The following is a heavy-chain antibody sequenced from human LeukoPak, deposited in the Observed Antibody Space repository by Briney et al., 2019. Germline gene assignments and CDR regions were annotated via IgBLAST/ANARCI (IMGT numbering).Heavy chain of an antibody. CDR2: INHSGST. Sequence: PSETLSLTCAVYGGSFSGYYWSWIRQPPGKGLEWIGEINHSGSTNYNPSLKSRVTISVDTSKNQFSLKLSSVTAADTAVYYCARLTSGGSGRSTRQRNTKPRRWFDPWGQGTLVTVSS. V-gene: IGHV4-34*01. CDR1: GGSFSGYY. D-gene: IGHD3-10*01. CDR3: ARLTSGGSGRSTRQRNTKPRRWFDP. J-gene: IGHJ5*02.